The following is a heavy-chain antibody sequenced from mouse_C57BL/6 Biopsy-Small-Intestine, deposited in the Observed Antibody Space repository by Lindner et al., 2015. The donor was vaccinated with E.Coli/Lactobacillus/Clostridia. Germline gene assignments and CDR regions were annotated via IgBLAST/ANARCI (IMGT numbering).Heavy chain of an antibody. CDR1: GDTFSSYA. CDR2: FIPILAIA. V-gene: IGHV1-69*02. Sequence: VKVSCKASGDTFSSYAISWVRQAPGQGLEWMGRFIPILAIANYAQKFQGRVTITADKSTSTAYMELTSLRSEDTAVYYCARYYCSGGSCYSGDYFDQWGQGTLVTVSS. CDR3: ARYYCSGGSCYSGDYFDQ. J-gene: IGHJ2*01. D-gene: IGHD1-1*02.